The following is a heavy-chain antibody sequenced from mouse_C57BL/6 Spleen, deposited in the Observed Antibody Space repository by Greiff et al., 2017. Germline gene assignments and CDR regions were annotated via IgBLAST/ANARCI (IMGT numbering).Heavy chain of an antibody. J-gene: IGHJ4*01. D-gene: IGHD2-2*01. V-gene: IGHV3-6*01. CDR3: AREEGYGAMDY. CDR2: ISYDGSN. CDR1: GYSITSGYY. Sequence: EVKLMESGPGLVKPSQSLSLTCSVTGYSITSGYYWNWIRQFPGNKLEWMGYISYDGSNNYNPSLKNRISITRDTSKNQFFLKLNSLTTEDTATYYCAREEGYGAMDYWGQGTSVTVSS.